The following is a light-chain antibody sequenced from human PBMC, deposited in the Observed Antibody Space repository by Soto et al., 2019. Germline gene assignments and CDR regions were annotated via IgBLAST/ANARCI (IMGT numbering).Light chain of an antibody. CDR2: GAS. CDR3: QQYTGPPTT. Sequence: EIVMTQSPGTLSVSPGERATLSCRASQSVSSYLAWCQQKPGQAPRLLIYGASTRAAGIPDRFSGSGSGTDFTLTITRLEPEDSAVYFCQQYTGPPTTFGQGTRLEI. V-gene: IGKV3-20*01. J-gene: IGKJ5*01. CDR1: QSVSSY.